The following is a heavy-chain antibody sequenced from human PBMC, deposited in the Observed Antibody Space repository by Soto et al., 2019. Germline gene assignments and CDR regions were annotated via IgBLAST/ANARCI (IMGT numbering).Heavy chain of an antibody. V-gene: IGHV1-18*01. J-gene: IGHJ4*02. D-gene: IGHD6-6*01. CDR1: GYTFTSYY. CDR3: ARDWGSSSDY. CDR2: ISAYNGNT. Sequence: QVQLVQSGAEVKKPGASVKVSCKASGYTFTSYYISWVRQAPGQGLEWMGWISAYNGNTNYAQRLQGRVTMTTDTSTSTTEMELSSLKSDDTAGYYCARDWGSSSDYWGQGTLVTVSS.